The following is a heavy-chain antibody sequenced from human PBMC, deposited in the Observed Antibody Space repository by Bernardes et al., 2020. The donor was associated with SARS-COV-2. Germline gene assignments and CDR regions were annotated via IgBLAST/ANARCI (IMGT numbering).Heavy chain of an antibody. Sequence: SETLSLTCAVYGGSLRGFDWSWIRQPPGQGLEWIGEINHSGSTNYSPSLKSRVTISIDTSKNQFSLKLSSVTAADTAVYYCARGQVDISMMVVVFTGASFWFDRWGQGTLVTVSS. J-gene: IGHJ5*02. CDR2: INHSGST. CDR1: GGSLRGFD. D-gene: IGHD3-22*01. V-gene: IGHV4-34*01. CDR3: ARGQVDISMMVVVFTGASFWFDR.